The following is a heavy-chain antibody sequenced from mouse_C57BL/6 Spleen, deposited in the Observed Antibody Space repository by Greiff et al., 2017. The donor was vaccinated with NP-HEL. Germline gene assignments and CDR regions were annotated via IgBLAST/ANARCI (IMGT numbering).Heavy chain of an antibody. D-gene: IGHD1-1*01. CDR1: GYTFTSYW. J-gene: IGHJ4*01. CDR3: ARGTTVVATDAMDY. Sequence: QVQLQQPGAELVKPGASVKMSCKASGYTFTSYWITWVKQRPGQGLEWIGDIYPGSGSTNYNEKFKSKATLTVDTSSSTAYMQLSSLTSEDSAVYYCARGTTVVATDAMDYWGQVTSVTVSS. CDR2: IYPGSGST. V-gene: IGHV1-55*01.